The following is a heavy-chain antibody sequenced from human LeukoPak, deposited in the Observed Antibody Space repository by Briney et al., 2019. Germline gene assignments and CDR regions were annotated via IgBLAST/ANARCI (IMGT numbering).Heavy chain of an antibody. V-gene: IGHV3-21*01. J-gene: IGHJ4*02. CDR3: ARGQYDVLAASYKWTPDY. CDR1: GFTFSSYS. Sequence: GGSLRLSCAASGFTFSSYSMNWVRQAPGKGLEWVSSITSGGDYIYYADSVKGRFTTSRDNAKNSLSLQLNSLRVEDTAVYYCARGQYDVLAASYKWTPDYWGQGTLVTVSS. CDR2: ITSGGDYI. D-gene: IGHD3-9*01.